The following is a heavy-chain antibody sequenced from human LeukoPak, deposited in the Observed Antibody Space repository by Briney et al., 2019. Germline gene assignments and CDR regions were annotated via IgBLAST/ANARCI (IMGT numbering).Heavy chain of an antibody. CDR1: GFTFSDYY. D-gene: IGHD4-17*01. J-gene: IGHJ6*02. CDR3: ARDSSYGDYYYYGMDV. Sequence: GGSLRLPCAASGFTFSDYYMSWIRQAPGKGLEWVSYISSSGSTIYYADSVKGRFTISRDNAKNSLYLQMNSLRAEDTAVYYCARDSSYGDYYYYGMDVWGQGTTVTVSS. CDR2: ISSSGSTI. V-gene: IGHV3-11*01.